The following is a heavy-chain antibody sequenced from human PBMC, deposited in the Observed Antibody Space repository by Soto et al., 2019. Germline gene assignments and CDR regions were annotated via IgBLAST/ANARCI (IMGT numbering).Heavy chain of an antibody. CDR2: IWYDGSNK. CDR3: ARGYSYGYIGIDY. Sequence: QVQLVESGGGVVQPGRSLRLSCAASGFTFSSYGMHWVRQAPGKGLEWVAVIWYDGSNKYYADSVKGRFTISRDNSKNTLYLQMNSLRAEDTAVYYCARGYSYGYIGIDYWGQGTLVTVSS. J-gene: IGHJ4*02. V-gene: IGHV3-33*01. D-gene: IGHD5-18*01. CDR1: GFTFSSYG.